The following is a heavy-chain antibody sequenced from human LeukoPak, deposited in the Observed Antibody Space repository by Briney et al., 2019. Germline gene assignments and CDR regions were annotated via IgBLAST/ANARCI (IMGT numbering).Heavy chain of an antibody. J-gene: IGHJ4*02. CDR2: INHSGST. Sequence: SETLSLTCAVYGGSFSGYHWSWIRQPPGKGLEWIGEINHSGSTYYNPSLKSRVTISVDTSKNQFSLKLSSVTAADMAVYYCARLNYYDSSGYSDYFDYWGQGTLVTVSS. CDR3: ARLNYYDSSGYSDYFDY. CDR1: GGSFSGYH. V-gene: IGHV4-34*01. D-gene: IGHD3-22*01.